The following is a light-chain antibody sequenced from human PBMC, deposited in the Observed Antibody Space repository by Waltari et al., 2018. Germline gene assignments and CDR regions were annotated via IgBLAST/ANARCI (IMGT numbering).Light chain of an antibody. CDR1: QTIATN. CDR3: QQYNRWPPIT. J-gene: IGKJ5*01. V-gene: IGKV3-15*01. CDR2: DAS. Sequence: EVVMTRSPATLSVFLGASATLPCRASQTIATNLTWYQQRPGQAPRLLIYDASTLAPAVPAKFSGSESGTEFTLTISSLQSEDSAIYYCQQYNRWPPITFGQGTRVEI.